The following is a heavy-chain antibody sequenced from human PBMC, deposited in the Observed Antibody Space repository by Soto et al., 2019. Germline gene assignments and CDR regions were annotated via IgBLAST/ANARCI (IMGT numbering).Heavy chain of an antibody. J-gene: IGHJ5*02. D-gene: IGHD4-17*01. Sequence: QLQLQESGPGLVKPSETLSLTCTVSGGSISSSSYYWGGIRQPPGKGLEWIGGIYYRGSTYYHPSLKSRVTISVYTSKNQFSLKLSSVTAADTAVYYCARDYGDYGVGGENWFDPWGQGTLVTVSS. CDR1: GGSISSSSYY. V-gene: IGHV4-39*01. CDR2: IYYRGST. CDR3: ARDYGDYGVGGENWFDP.